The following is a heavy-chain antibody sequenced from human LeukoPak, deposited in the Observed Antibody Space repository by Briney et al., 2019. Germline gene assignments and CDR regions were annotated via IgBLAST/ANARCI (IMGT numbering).Heavy chain of an antibody. CDR3: ASLVVVPAAIGAFDI. Sequence: PGTCLRLSCEASGFTFSTYAMHWVRQAPGKGLEWVAITWYDGSDKYYADSVKGRFTISRVNPKNTLYLQMNSLRVEDTAVYYCASLVVVPAAIGAFDIWGQGTMVTVPS. CDR1: GFTFSTYA. D-gene: IGHD2-2*02. V-gene: IGHV3-33*01. CDR2: TWYDGSDK. J-gene: IGHJ3*02.